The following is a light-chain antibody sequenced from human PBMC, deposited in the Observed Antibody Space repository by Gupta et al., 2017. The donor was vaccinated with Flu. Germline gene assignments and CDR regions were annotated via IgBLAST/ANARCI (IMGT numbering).Light chain of an antibody. CDR1: SSDVGGSNY. CDR3: SSYTSTNTFYV. Sequence: QSALTQPASVSGSPGQSITISCTGTSSDVGGSNYVSWYQQRPGKAPKLMIYDVSNRPSGVSSRFSGSKSGNTASLTISGLEAEDEGDYYCSSYTSTNTFYVFGTGTKVTVL. CDR2: DVS. V-gene: IGLV2-14*01. J-gene: IGLJ1*01.